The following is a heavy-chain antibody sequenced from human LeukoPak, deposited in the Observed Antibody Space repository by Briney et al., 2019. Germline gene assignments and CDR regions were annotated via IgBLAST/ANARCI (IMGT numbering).Heavy chain of an antibody. CDR2: IYYSGST. Sequence: PSETLSLTCTVSGGSISSYYWSWIRQPPGKGLEWIGYIYYSGSTNYNPSLKSRVTISVDTSKNQFSLKLISVTAADTAVYYCARDSDYVWGSYRYYYGMDVWGQGTTVTVSS. D-gene: IGHD3-16*02. CDR1: GGSISSYY. J-gene: IGHJ6*02. CDR3: ARDSDYVWGSYRYYYGMDV. V-gene: IGHV4-59*01.